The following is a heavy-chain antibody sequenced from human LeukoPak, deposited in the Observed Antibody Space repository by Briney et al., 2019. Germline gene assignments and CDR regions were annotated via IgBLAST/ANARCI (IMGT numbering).Heavy chain of an antibody. CDR1: GFTFSSYW. Sequence: GGSLRLSCAASGFTFSSYWMHWVRQAPGKGLVWVSRIYNDGSSTSYADSVKGRFIISRDNAKNTLYLQMNSLRAEDMALYYCAKDRTPVTSRAFDIWGKGTTVTVSS. D-gene: IGHD4-17*01. V-gene: IGHV3-74*01. CDR3: AKDRTPVTSRAFDI. J-gene: IGHJ6*04. CDR2: IYNDGSST.